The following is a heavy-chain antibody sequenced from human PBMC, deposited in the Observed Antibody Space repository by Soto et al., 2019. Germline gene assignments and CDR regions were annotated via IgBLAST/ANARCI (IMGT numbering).Heavy chain of an antibody. J-gene: IGHJ4*02. CDR1: GFTFDDYA. Sequence: HPGGSLRLSCAASGFTFDDYAMHWVRQAPGKGLEWVSGISWNSGSIGYADSVKGRFTISRDNAKNSLYLQMNSLRAEDTALYYCAKDLAARPLYYFDYWGQGTLVTVSS. V-gene: IGHV3-9*01. D-gene: IGHD6-6*01. CDR3: AKDLAARPLYYFDY. CDR2: ISWNSGSI.